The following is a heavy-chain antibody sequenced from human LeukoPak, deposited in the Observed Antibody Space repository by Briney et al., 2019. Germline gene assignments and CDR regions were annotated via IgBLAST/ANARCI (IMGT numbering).Heavy chain of an antibody. CDR1: GYTFTSYG. CDR3: ARMGYCSGGSCYYESIDY. V-gene: IGHV1-18*01. J-gene: IGHJ4*02. D-gene: IGHD2-15*01. Sequence: ASVKVSCKASGYTFTSYGISWVRQAPGQGLEWMGWISAYNGNTNYAQKLQGRVTMTTDTSTSTAYMELRSLRSDDTAVYYCARMGYCSGGSCYYESIDYWGQGTLVTVSS. CDR2: ISAYNGNT.